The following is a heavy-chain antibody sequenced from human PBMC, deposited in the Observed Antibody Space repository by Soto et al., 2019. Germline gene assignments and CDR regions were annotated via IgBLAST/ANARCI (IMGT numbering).Heavy chain of an antibody. Sequence: SETLSLTCTVSGGSISSYYWSWIRQPPGKGLEWIGYIYYSGSTNYNPSLKSRVTISVDTSKNQFSLKLSSVTAADTAVYYCAREGGCGGDCYGFWFDPWGQGTLVTVS. D-gene: IGHD2-21*02. CDR3: AREGGCGGDCYGFWFDP. J-gene: IGHJ5*02. CDR2: IYYSGST. V-gene: IGHV4-59*01. CDR1: GGSISSYY.